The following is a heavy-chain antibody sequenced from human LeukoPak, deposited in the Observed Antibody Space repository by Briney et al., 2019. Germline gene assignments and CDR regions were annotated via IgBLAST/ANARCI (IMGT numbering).Heavy chain of an antibody. V-gene: IGHV3-53*01. CDR3: AKDLIAAAGPDTFDY. Sequence: PGGSLRLSCAASGFTVSSNYMSWVRQAPGKGLEWVSVIYSGGSTYYADSVKGRFTISRDNSKNTLYLQMNSLRAEDTAVYYCAKDLIAAAGPDTFDYWGQGTLVTVSS. D-gene: IGHD6-13*01. CDR1: GFTVSSNY. CDR2: IYSGGST. J-gene: IGHJ4*02.